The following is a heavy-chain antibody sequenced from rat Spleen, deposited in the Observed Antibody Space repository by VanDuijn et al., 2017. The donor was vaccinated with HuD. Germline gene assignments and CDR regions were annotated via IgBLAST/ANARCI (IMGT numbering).Heavy chain of an antibody. D-gene: IGHD1-2*01. J-gene: IGHJ4*01. CDR1: GFSLTSYY. CDR2: IRRGGIT. Sequence: QVQLKETGPGLVQPTQTLSITCTVSGFSLTSYYIQWVRQTPGKGLEWMGFIRRGGITEYNSEFKSRLSISRETSKNQVFLKMSSLKTEDTGVYYCARVPIAAMGVMDAWGQGASVTVSS. V-gene: IGHV2-65*01. CDR3: ARVPIAAMGVMDA.